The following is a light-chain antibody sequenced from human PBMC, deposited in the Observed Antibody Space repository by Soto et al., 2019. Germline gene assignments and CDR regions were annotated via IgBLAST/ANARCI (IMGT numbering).Light chain of an antibody. Sequence: QPVLTQSPSASASLGASVKLTCTLSSGHSSYAIAWHQQQPEKGPRYLMKLNSDGSHSKGDGIPDRFSGSSSGAERYLTISSLQSEDEADYYCQTWATGIQIFGGGTKLT. V-gene: IGLV4-69*01. CDR1: SGHSSYA. CDR2: LNSDGSH. J-gene: IGLJ2*01. CDR3: QTWATGIQI.